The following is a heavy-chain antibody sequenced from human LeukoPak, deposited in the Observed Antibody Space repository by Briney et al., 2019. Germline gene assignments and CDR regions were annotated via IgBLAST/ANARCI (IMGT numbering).Heavy chain of an antibody. Sequence: PSGTLSLTCTVSGGSISSGGYYWSWIRQHPGKGLEWIGYIYYSGSTYYNPSLKSRVTISVDTSKNQFSLKLSSVTAADTAVYYCARGGYSYGYTGHFDYWGQGTLVTVSS. J-gene: IGHJ4*02. CDR2: IYYSGST. CDR1: GGSISSGGYY. V-gene: IGHV4-31*03. D-gene: IGHD5-18*01. CDR3: ARGGYSYGYTGHFDY.